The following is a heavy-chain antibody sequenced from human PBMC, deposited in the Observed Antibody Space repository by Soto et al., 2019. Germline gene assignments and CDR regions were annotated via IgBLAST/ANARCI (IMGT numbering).Heavy chain of an antibody. CDR3: ASGHDAYKVRY. CDR1: GGSISSGGTGSY. CDR2: IYYTGNT. D-gene: IGHD1-1*01. V-gene: IGHV4-31*03. Sequence: QVQLQESGPGLVKPSQTLSLTCTVSGGSISSGGTGSYWTWIRQLPGKGLEWIGYIYYTGNTYYNPSHKSRLTISIDTSENQFSLKLTSVTAADTAVYFCASGHDAYKVRYWGQGTLVTVSS. J-gene: IGHJ4*02.